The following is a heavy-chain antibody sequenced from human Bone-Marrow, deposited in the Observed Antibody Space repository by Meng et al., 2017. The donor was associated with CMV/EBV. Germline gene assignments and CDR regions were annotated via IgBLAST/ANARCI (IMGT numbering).Heavy chain of an antibody. CDR1: GGSISSSSYY. J-gene: IGHJ5*02. V-gene: IGHV4-39*07. D-gene: IGHD3-3*01. Sequence: SETLSLTCTVSGGSISSSSYYWGWIRQPPGKGLEWIGSIYYSGSTYYNPSLKSRVTISVDTSKNQFSLKLSSVTAADTAVYYCARGGSITIFGVAARTGWFDPWGQGTLVTVSS. CDR3: ARGGSITIFGVAARTGWFDP. CDR2: IYYSGST.